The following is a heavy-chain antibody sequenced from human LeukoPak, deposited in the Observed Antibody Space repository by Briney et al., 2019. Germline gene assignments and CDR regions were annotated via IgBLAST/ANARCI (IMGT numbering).Heavy chain of an antibody. Sequence: GGSLRLSCAASGFTVSSNYMSWVRQAPGKGLEWVSVIYSGGSTYYADSVKGRFTISRDNSKNTLYLQMNSLRAEDTAVYYCAKDQNFWSGYPDYWGQGTLVTVSS. V-gene: IGHV3-66*01. CDR2: IYSGGST. CDR1: GFTVSSNY. CDR3: AKDQNFWSGYPDY. D-gene: IGHD3-3*01. J-gene: IGHJ4*02.